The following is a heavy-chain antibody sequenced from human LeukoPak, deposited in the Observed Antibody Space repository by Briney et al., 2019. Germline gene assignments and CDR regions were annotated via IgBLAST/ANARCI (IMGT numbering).Heavy chain of an antibody. D-gene: IGHD6-6*01. J-gene: IGHJ4*02. V-gene: IGHV3-23*01. CDR3: AKDPFRARIAAPDY. CDR1: GFTFSSYA. Sequence: GGSLRLSCAASGFTFSSYAMSWVRQAPGKGLEWVSAISGSGGSTYYADSVKGRFTISRDNSKNTLYLQMNSLRAEDTAVYYCAKDPFRARIAAPDYWGQGTLVTVSS. CDR2: ISGSGGST.